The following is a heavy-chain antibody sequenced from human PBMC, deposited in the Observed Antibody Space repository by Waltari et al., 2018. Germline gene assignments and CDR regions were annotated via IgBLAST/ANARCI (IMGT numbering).Heavy chain of an antibody. CDR1: GGSISSYY. Sequence: QVQLQESGPGLVKPSATLSLTCTVSGGSISSYYWSWIRQPPWQGLEWIGYIYYSGSTNYNPSLKSRVTISVDTSKNQFSLKLSSVTAADTAVYYCARALMITFGGVIVDGFDYWGQGTLVTVSS. V-gene: IGHV4-59*01. CDR3: ARALMITFGGVIVDGFDY. CDR2: IYYSGST. J-gene: IGHJ4*02. D-gene: IGHD3-16*02.